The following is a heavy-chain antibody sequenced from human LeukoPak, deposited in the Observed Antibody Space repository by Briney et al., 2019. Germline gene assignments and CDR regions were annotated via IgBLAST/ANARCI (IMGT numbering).Heavy chain of an antibody. Sequence: GASVKVSCKASGGTFSSYAISWVRQAPGQGLEWMGRIIPILGIANYAQKFQGRVTITADKSTSTAYMELSSLRSEDTAVHYCARGGIDSSGYPYAYWGQGTLVTVSS. D-gene: IGHD3-22*01. V-gene: IGHV1-69*04. CDR1: GGTFSSYA. CDR2: IIPILGIA. CDR3: ARGGIDSSGYPYAY. J-gene: IGHJ4*02.